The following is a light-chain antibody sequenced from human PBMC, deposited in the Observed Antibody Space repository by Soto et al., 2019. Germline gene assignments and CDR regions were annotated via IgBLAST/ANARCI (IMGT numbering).Light chain of an antibody. CDR2: GVS. J-gene: IGKJ1*01. CDR3: HQYGSSPRT. Sequence: EIVLTQSPGTLSLSPGERATLSCRASQSLSSSYLAWYQQKPGQAPRLLVYGVSNRATGITDRFSGSGSGTDFTLTISRLEPEDFAVYYCHQYGSSPRTFGQGTKVEIK. V-gene: IGKV3-20*01. CDR1: QSLSSSY.